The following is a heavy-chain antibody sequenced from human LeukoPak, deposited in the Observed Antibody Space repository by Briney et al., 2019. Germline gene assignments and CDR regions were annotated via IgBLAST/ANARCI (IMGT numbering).Heavy chain of an antibody. J-gene: IGHJ4*02. V-gene: IGHV3-33*01. CDR2: IWYDGSNK. CDR3: ARGGGYCSSTSCSYFDY. Sequence: PGGSLRLSCAASGFTFSSYGMHWVRQAPGKGLEWVAVIWYDGSNKYYADSVKGRFTISRDNSKNTLYLQMNSLRAEDTAVYYCARGGGYCSSTSCSYFDYWGQGTLVTVSS. CDR1: GFTFSSYG. D-gene: IGHD2-2*03.